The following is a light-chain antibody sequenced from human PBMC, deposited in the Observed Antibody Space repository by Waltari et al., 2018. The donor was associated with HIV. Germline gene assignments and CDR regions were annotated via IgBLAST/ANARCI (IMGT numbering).Light chain of an antibody. CDR3: QQYYTTPLT. J-gene: IGKJ4*01. V-gene: IGKV4-1*01. Sequence: DIVMTQSPDSLAVSLGERATINCKSSQSVLYRSNNKNYLAWYQQKAGQPPKLLIYWASTRESGVPDRVSGSGSGTDFTLTISSLQAEDVAVYYCQQYYTTPLTFGGGTKVEIK. CDR1: QSVLYRSNNKNY. CDR2: WAS.